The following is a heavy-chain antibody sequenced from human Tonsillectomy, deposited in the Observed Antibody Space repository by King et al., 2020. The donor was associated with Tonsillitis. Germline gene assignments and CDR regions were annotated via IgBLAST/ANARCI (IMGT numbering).Heavy chain of an antibody. Sequence: VQLVESGGGLVQPGGSLKLSCAASGFTFSDSGIHWVRQASGKGLEWVGRIRSKGNSFATAYAASVRGRFTVSRDDSKNTAYLQMNSLKTEDTAVYYCTRLGDPTTGVTASFDSWGQGTLVTVSS. CDR2: IRSKGNSFAT. CDR3: TRLGDPTTGVTASFDS. D-gene: IGHD4-23*01. J-gene: IGHJ4*02. CDR1: GFTFSDSG. V-gene: IGHV3-73*02.